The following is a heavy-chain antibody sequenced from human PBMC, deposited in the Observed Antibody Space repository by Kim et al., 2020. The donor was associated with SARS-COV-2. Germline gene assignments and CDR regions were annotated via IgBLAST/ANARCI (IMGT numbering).Heavy chain of an antibody. CDR2: IYYSGST. D-gene: IGHD3-10*01. V-gene: IGHV4-39*01. J-gene: IGHJ6*02. CDR1: GGSISSSSYY. Sequence: SETLSLTCTVSGGSISSSSYYWGWIRQPPGKGLEWIGSIYYSGSTYYNPSLKSRVTISVDTSKNQFSLKLSSVTAADTAVYYCARLRYYGSGSYWGYYGMDVWGQGTTVTVSS. CDR3: ARLRYYGSGSYWGYYGMDV.